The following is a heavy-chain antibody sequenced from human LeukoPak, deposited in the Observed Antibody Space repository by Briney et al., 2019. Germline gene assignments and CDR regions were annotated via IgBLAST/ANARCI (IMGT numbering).Heavy chain of an antibody. J-gene: IGHJ4*02. Sequence: HPGGSLGLSCAASGFTFITYWMHWVRQAPGKGLVWVSRINNDGSNTNYADSVKGRFTISRDNAKNTLYLQMNSLRAEDTAVYYCARPSVAGPYFDFWGQGTLATVSS. CDR1: GFTFITYW. D-gene: IGHD6-19*01. CDR2: INNDGSNT. V-gene: IGHV3-74*01. CDR3: ARPSVAGPYFDF.